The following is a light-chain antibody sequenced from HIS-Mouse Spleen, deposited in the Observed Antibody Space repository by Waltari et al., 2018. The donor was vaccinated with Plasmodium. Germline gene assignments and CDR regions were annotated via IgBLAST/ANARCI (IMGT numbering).Light chain of an antibody. V-gene: IGLV2-23*01. J-gene: IGLJ3*02. CDR3: CSYAGSSTNWV. CDR1: SSDVGSYNL. Sequence: QSALTQPASVSGSPGQSITISCTGTSSDVGSYNLVSWYQQHPGKAPKLMIYECSKRPSGVSNRFSGSKSGNTASRTISGRQAEDEADYYCCSYAGSSTNWVFGGGTKLTVL. CDR2: ECS.